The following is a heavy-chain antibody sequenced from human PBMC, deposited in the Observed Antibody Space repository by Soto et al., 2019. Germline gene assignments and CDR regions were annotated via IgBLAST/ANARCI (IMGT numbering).Heavy chain of an antibody. Sequence: VQLVESGGGVDQPGRSLRLSCAASGLTFGSRAMTWVRQAPGEGLQWVSTITDTGGDAKYADSVRGRFVISRDNSKKTLYLQMTSLTSEDSAMYYCARGSTDSYPGSRIFAFWGRGTLVTVSS. CDR3: ARGSTDSYPGSRIFAF. V-gene: IGHV3-23*04. J-gene: IGHJ4*02. D-gene: IGHD3-10*01. CDR2: ITDTGGDA. CDR1: GLTFGSRA.